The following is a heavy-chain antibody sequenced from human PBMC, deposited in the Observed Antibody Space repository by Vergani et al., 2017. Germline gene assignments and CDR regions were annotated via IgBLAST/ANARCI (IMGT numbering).Heavy chain of an antibody. Sequence: EVQLVQSGAEVKKPGESLKISCKGSGYSFTSYWIGWVRQMPGKGLEWMGIIYPGDSDTSYSPSFQGQVTISADKSISTAYLQWSSLKASDTAMYYCARHSSPRWLQSPDDYWGQGTLVTVSS. V-gene: IGHV5-51*01. D-gene: IGHD5-24*01. J-gene: IGHJ4*02. CDR1: GYSFTSYW. CDR2: IYPGDSDT. CDR3: ARHSSPRWLQSPDDY.